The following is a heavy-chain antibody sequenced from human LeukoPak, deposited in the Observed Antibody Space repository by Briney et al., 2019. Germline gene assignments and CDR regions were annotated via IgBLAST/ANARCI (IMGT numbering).Heavy chain of an antibody. Sequence: SETLSLTCAVSGYSISSGYYWGWIRQPPGKGVEWIGSIYHSGSTYYNPSLKSRVTISVDTSKNQFSLKLSSVTAADTAVYYCARERNYDFWSGSQGPMDVWGKGTTVTVSS. CDR1: GYSISSGYY. V-gene: IGHV4-38-2*02. J-gene: IGHJ6*04. CDR3: ARERNYDFWSGSQGPMDV. D-gene: IGHD3-3*01. CDR2: IYHSGST.